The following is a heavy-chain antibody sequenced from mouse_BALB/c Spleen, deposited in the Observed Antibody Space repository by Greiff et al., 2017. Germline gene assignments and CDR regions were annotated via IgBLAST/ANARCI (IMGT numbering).Heavy chain of an antibody. J-gene: IGHJ3*01. CDR2: ISSGSSTI. D-gene: IGHD2-4*01. CDR1: GFTFSSFG. Sequence: EVQVVESGGGLVQPGGSRKLSCAASGFTFSSFGMHWVRQAPEKGLEWVAYISSGSSTIYYADTVKGRFTISRDNPKNTLFLQMTSLRSEDTAMYYCASNYYDYDWFAYWGQGTLVTVSA. CDR3: ASNYYDYDWFAY. V-gene: IGHV5-17*02.